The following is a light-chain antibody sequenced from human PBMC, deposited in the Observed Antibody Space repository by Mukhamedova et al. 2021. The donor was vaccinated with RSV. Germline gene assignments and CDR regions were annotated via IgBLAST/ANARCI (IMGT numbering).Light chain of an antibody. Sequence: AKIPCGGNDIGDKSVHWYQQKPGQAPVLVVYDDVDRPSGIPDRFSGSNSGNTATLTINRVEAGDEADYYCQVWHGRGEQGVFGGGT. CDR2: DDV. CDR3: QVWHGRGEQGV. V-gene: IGLV3-21*02. CDR1: DIGDKS. J-gene: IGLJ1*01.